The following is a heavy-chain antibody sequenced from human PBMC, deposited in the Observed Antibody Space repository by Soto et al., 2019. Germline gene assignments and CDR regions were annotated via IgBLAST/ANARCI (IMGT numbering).Heavy chain of an antibody. J-gene: IGHJ4*02. V-gene: IGHV3-73*01. CDR2: IRSKTNSYAT. CDR1: GFTFGGSA. CDR3: TRQTDAVQWLVVPTDYNFDY. D-gene: IGHD6-19*01. Sequence: GGSLRLSCAASGFTFGGSAMHWVRQASGKGLEWVGHIRSKTNSYATAYAESVKGRFTISRDDSMNTAYLQMNSLKTEDTAAYFCTRQTDAVQWLVVPTDYNFDYWGQGTLVTVSS.